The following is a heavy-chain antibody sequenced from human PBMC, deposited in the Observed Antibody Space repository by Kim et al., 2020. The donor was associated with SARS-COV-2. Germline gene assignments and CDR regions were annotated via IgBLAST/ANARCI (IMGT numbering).Heavy chain of an antibody. D-gene: IGHD6-19*01. CDR3: AHVAEWLVRGYFDY. V-gene: IGHV2-5*01. Sequence: SQDLKSRLTITKDTSKNQVVLKMTNMDPVDTATYYCAHVAEWLVRGYFDYWGQGTLVTVSS. J-gene: IGHJ4*02.